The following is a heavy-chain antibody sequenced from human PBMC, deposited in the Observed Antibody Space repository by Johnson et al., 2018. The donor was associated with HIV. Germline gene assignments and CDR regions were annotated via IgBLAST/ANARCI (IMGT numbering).Heavy chain of an antibody. Sequence: VQLVESGGGLVQPGRSLRLSCAASGFTFDDYAMHWVRQAPGKGLEWVSRINSDGSSTSYADSVKGRFTISRDNSKNKQMNSLRAEDTAVYYCGKDLGGESENEGWASDYYDFGRHSRGPEPRAVLGAFDIWGQGTRVTVSS. D-gene: IGHD3-3*01. CDR2: INSDGSST. CDR3: GKDLGGESENEGWASDYYDFGRHSRGPEPRAVLGAFDI. V-gene: IGHV3-9*01. J-gene: IGHJ3*02. CDR1: GFTFDDYA.